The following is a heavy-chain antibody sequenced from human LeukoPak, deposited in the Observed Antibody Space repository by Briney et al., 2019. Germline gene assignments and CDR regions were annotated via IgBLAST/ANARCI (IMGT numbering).Heavy chain of an antibody. CDR3: ARVGYGSRSWDYFYYMDV. CDR2: IYYSGSA. J-gene: IGHJ6*03. V-gene: IGHV4-59*01. Sequence: PSETLSLTCTVSGGSISSYYWSWIRQPPGKGLEWIGYIYYSGSANYNPSLKSRVTISVDTSKNQFSLKLSSVTAADTAVYYCARVGYGSRSWDYFYYMDVWGKATTVTVSS. D-gene: IGHD3-10*01. CDR1: GGSISSYY.